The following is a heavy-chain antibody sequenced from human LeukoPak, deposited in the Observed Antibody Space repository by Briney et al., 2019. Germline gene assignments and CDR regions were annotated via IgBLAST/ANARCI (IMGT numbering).Heavy chain of an antibody. CDR3: ARDRVRGNSNPFFDY. Sequence: SETLSLTCTVSGGSVSSGTYYWSWIRQPPGKGLEWIGYIYYSGSTNYNPSLKSRVTISVDTSKNQFSLRLSSVTAADTAVYYCARDRVRGNSNPFFDYWGQGTLVTVSS. CDR2: IYYSGST. D-gene: IGHD4-11*01. J-gene: IGHJ4*02. CDR1: GGSVSSGTYY. V-gene: IGHV4-61*01.